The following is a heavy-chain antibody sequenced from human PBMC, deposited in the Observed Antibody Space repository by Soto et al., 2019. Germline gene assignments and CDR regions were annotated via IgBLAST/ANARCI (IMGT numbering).Heavy chain of an antibody. D-gene: IGHD5-18*01. CDR1: GGSVTRGEDY. CDR3: ATESGSTYGYFDH. J-gene: IGHJ4*02. Sequence: SAALCLTPTVSGGSVTRGEDYWTWIRQSPGKGLEWIGYISNGGSTGYNPSLKTRLSMSVDRSKNQFTLRLTSVTAADAAVYFCATESGSTYGYFDHWGQGTQVTVS. CDR2: ISNGGST. V-gene: IGHV4-30-4*01.